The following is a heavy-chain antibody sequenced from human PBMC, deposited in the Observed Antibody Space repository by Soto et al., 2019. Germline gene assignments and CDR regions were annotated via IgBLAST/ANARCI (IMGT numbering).Heavy chain of an antibody. CDR2: ISAYNGNT. V-gene: IGHV1-18*01. D-gene: IGHD3-22*01. CDR3: ARRRYYYDSSGYYPFDY. Sequence: GASVKVSCKASGYTFTSYGISWVRQAPGQGLEWMGWISAYNGNTNYAQKLQGRVTMTTDTSTSTAYMELRSLRSDDTAVYYCARRRYYYDSSGYYPFDYWGQGTLVTVSS. CDR1: GYTFTSYG. J-gene: IGHJ4*02.